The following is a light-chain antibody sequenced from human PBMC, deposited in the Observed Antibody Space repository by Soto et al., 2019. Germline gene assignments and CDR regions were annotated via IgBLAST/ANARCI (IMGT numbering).Light chain of an antibody. CDR3: QQYNTYWT. CDR2: DAS. V-gene: IGKV1-5*01. CDR1: QSISIW. J-gene: IGKJ1*01. Sequence: DIQMTQSPSTLSASVGDRVTITCRASQSISIWLAWYQQKPGKAPKFLIYDASNLESGVPSRFSGSGSGTEFTLTINSLQPDDFATYYCQQYNTYWTFGQGTKVEVK.